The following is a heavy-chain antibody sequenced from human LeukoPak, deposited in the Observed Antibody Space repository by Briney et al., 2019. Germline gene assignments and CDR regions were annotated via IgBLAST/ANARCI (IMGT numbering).Heavy chain of an antibody. CDR3: ARGMYYYDSSGYQNAFDI. J-gene: IGHJ3*02. Sequence: GASVKVSCKASGGTFSSYAISWVRQAPGQGLEWMGRIIPILGIANYAQKFQGRVTITADKSTSTAYMELSSLRSEDTAVYYCARGMYYYDSSGYQNAFDIWGQGTMVTVSS. D-gene: IGHD3-22*01. CDR1: GGTFSSYA. V-gene: IGHV1-69*04. CDR2: IIPILGIA.